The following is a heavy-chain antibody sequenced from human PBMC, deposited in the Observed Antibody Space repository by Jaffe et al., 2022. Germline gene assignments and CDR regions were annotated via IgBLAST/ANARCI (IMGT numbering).Heavy chain of an antibody. Sequence: QVQLVQSGAEVKKPGASVKVSCKASGYTFTAYYIHWVRQAPGQGLEWMGRINPNSAGTNCAQQFQGRVTMTRDTSISTAYMELSRLRSDDTAVYYCARVGYCSGDSCLAEIGYWGQGTLVTVSS. D-gene: IGHD2-15*01. CDR1: GYTFTAYY. CDR3: ARVGYCSGDSCLAEIGY. V-gene: IGHV1-2*06. J-gene: IGHJ4*02. CDR2: INPNSAGT.